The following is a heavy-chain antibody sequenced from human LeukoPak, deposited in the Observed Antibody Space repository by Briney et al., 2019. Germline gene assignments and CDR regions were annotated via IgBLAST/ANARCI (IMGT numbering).Heavy chain of an antibody. CDR1: GYTFTSYG. J-gene: IGHJ4*02. CDR2: ISAYNGNT. Sequence: GASVKVSCKASGYTFTSYGISWVRQAPGQGLEWMGWISAYNGNTNYAQKFQGRVTMTRDTSISTAYMELSRLRSDDTAVYYCARDSHTIFGVDLFDYWGQGTLVTVSS. CDR3: ARDSHTIFGVDLFDY. V-gene: IGHV1-18*01. D-gene: IGHD3-3*01.